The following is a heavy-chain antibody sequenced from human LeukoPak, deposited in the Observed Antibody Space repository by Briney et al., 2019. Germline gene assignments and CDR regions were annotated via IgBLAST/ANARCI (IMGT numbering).Heavy chain of an antibody. CDR2: INHSGST. CDR3: ARHGSSPWGYYYYMDV. D-gene: IGHD3-10*01. Sequence: SSETLSLTCAVYGGSFSGYYWSWIRQPPGKGLEWIGEINHSGSTNYNPSLKSRVTISVDTSKNQFSLKLSSVTAADTAVYYCARHGSSPWGYYYYMDVWGKGTTVTISS. V-gene: IGHV4-34*01. CDR1: GGSFSGYY. J-gene: IGHJ6*03.